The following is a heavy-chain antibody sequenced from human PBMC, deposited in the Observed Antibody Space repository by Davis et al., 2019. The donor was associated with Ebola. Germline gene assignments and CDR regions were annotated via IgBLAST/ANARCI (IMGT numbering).Heavy chain of an antibody. D-gene: IGHD4/OR15-4a*01. Sequence: ASVKVSCKASGYTFTSYGISWVRQAPGQGLEWMGWINPNSGATNSAQKFQGWVAMTTDTSLNTAYMELTSLKSDATAVYYCARGSYGDYYDYGMDVWGQGTTVIVSS. J-gene: IGHJ6*02. V-gene: IGHV1-2*04. CDR2: INPNSGAT. CDR1: GYTFTSYG. CDR3: ARGSYGDYYDYGMDV.